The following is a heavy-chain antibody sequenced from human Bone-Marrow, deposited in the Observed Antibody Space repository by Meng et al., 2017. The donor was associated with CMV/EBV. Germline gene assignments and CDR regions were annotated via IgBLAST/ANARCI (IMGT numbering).Heavy chain of an antibody. J-gene: IGHJ4*02. V-gene: IGHV1-2*02. Sequence: QVQVVQVGAGVKKPGAAGKVSCKASGYTFTGYDMHRERQAPGQGLEWMGWINPNSGGTNYAQKFQGRVTMTRDTSISTGYMELSRLRSDDTAVYYCARVGHCSSTSCSLDYWGQGTLVTVSS. CDR3: ARVGHCSSTSCSLDY. D-gene: IGHD2-2*01. CDR1: GYTFTGYD. CDR2: INPNSGGT.